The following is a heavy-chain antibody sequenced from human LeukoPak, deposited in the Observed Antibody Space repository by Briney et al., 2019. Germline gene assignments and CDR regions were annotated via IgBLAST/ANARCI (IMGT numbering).Heavy chain of an antibody. CDR2: IIPIFGTA. Sequence: SVKVSCKASGGTFSNYAISWVRQAPGQGLEWMGGIIPIFGTANYAQKFQGRVTITADTSTDTAYMELSSLRSEDTAVYYCATSGIVVVPAATNFDYWGQGTLVTVSS. CDR3: ATSGIVVVPAATNFDY. J-gene: IGHJ4*02. CDR1: GGTFSNYA. D-gene: IGHD2-2*01. V-gene: IGHV1-69*06.